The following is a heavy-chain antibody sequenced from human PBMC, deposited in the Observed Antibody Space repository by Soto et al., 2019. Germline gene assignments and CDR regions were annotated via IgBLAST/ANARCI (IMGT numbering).Heavy chain of an antibody. J-gene: IGHJ5*02. V-gene: IGHV2-5*02. CDR2: IYWDDDK. CDR3: AHAYYRNYLTSNWFDP. D-gene: IGHD4-4*01. Sequence: QITLKESGPTLVKPTQTLTLTCTFSGFSLSTSGVGVGWIRQPPGKALEWLALIYWDDDKRYSPSLKSRLTIYKDTSKNQVVLTMTNMDPVDTATYYCAHAYYRNYLTSNWFDPWGQGTMVTVSS. CDR1: GFSLSTSGVG.